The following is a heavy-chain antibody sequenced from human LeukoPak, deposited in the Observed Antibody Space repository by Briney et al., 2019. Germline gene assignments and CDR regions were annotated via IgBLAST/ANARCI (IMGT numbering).Heavy chain of an antibody. Sequence: PGGSLRLSCAASGFTFSSYSMNWVRQAPGKGLEWVSSISSSSSYIYYADSVKGRFTISRDNAKNSLYLQMNSLRAEDTAVYYCARDEHGGKEFDYWGQGTLVTVSS. D-gene: IGHD4-23*01. CDR1: GFTFSSYS. CDR3: ARDEHGGKEFDY. J-gene: IGHJ4*02. V-gene: IGHV3-21*04. CDR2: ISSSSSYI.